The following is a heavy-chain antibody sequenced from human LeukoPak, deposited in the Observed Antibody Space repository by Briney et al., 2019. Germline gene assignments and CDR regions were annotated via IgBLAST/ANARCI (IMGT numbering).Heavy chain of an antibody. CDR2: TYYRSKWYN. J-gene: IGHJ6*02. V-gene: IGHV6-1*01. D-gene: IGHD3-10*01. Sequence: SQTLSLTCAISGDSVSSNSAAWNWIRQSPSRGLEWLGRTYYRSKWYNDYAVSVKSRITINPDTSKNQFSLQLNSVTPEDTAVYYCARDAVIITMVRGVRVFHYYGMDVWGQGTTVTVSS. CDR3: ARDAVIITMVRGVRVFHYYGMDV. CDR1: GDSVSSNSAA.